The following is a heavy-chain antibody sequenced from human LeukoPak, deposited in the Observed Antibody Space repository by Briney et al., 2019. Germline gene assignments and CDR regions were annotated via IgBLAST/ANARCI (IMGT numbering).Heavy chain of an antibody. CDR1: GFTFSGSA. Sequence: GGSLRLSCAASGFTFSGSAMHWVRQASGKGLEWVGRIRSKANSYATAYAASVKGRFTISRDDSKNTAYLQMNSLKTEDTAVYYCTRENAWFDPWGQGTLVTVSS. J-gene: IGHJ5*02. V-gene: IGHV3-73*01. CDR2: IRSKANSYAT. CDR3: TRENAWFDP.